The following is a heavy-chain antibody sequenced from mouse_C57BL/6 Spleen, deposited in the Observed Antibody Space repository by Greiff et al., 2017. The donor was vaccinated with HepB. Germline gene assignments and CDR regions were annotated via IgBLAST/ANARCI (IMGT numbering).Heavy chain of an antibody. CDR1: GYTFTSYW. J-gene: IGHJ2*01. V-gene: IGHV1-74*01. CDR2: IHPSDSDT. D-gene: IGHD2-4*01. Sequence: QVQLQQPGAELVKPGASVKVSCKASGYTFTSYWMHWVKQRPGQGLEWIGRIHPSDSDTNYNQKFKGKATLTVDKSSSTAYMQLSSLTSEDSAVYYCAISYDYYYFDYWGQGTTRTVSS. CDR3: AISYDYYYFDY.